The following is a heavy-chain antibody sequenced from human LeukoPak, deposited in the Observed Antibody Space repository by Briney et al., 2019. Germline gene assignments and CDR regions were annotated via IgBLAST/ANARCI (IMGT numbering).Heavy chain of an antibody. J-gene: IGHJ6*03. CDR2: INPNSGGT. V-gene: IGHV1-2*02. D-gene: IGHD3-3*01. CDR3: ARDGRYDFWSGYHARNYYYYYMDV. Sequence: ASVKVSCEASGYTFTGYYMHWVRQAPGQGLEWMGWINPNSGGTNYAQRFQGRVTMTRDTSISTAYMELSRLRSDDTAVYYCARDGRYDFWSGYHARNYYYYYMDVWGKGTTVTVSS. CDR1: GYTFTGYY.